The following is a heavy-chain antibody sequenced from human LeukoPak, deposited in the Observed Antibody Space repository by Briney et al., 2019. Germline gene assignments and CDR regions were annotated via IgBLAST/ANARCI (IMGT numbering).Heavy chain of an antibody. CDR1: GYDFINYG. D-gene: IGHD6-6*01. V-gene: IGHV1-18*01. J-gene: IGHJ4*02. CDR2: RSIYNGNT. CDR3: ARGGPFPSSSSSREYYLDY. Sequence: DSVKVSCKASGYDFINYGISWVRQAPGQGLEWMGRRSIYNGNTDYKLQGRVTMTTDTTTSTAYMELRSLRSDDTAVYYCARGGPFPSSSSSREYYLDYWGQGTLVTVSS.